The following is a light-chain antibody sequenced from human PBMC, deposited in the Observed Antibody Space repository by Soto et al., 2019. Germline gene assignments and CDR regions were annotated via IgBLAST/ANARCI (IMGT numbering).Light chain of an antibody. V-gene: IGLV1-47*02. CDR3: AAWDDGLSGPV. J-gene: IGLJ3*02. CDR2: HNN. CDR1: NSNIGIND. Sequence: QAVVTQPPSASGTPGQRVTISCSGSNSNIGINDVYWYQQVPGTAPKFLMYHNNQRPSGVPDRFSGSKSGTSASLAISGLRSEDEADYFCAAWDDGLSGPVFGGGTKVTVL.